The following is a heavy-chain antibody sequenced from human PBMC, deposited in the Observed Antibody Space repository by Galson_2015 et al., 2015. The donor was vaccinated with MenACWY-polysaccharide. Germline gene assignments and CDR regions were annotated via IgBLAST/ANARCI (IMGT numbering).Heavy chain of an antibody. D-gene: IGHD4-11*01. CDR2: IYYDGSKK. CDR3: SRLQSKYMDV. CDR1: GFTFRSYG. V-gene: IGHV3-30*12. J-gene: IGHJ6*04. Sequence: SLRLSCAASGFTFRSYGMHWVRQAPGKGLEWVTLIYYDGSKKKYADSVKGRFTISRDNSKNTLYLQMDSLRAEDTAVYYCSRLQSKYMDVWGKGTTVTVSS.